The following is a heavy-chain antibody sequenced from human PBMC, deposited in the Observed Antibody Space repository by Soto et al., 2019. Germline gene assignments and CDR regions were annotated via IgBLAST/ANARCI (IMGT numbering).Heavy chain of an antibody. CDR1: GGSISSGGYY. CDR3: PRDGPLDYFDY. Sequence: QVQLQESGPGLVKPSQTLSLTCTVSGGSISSGGYYWSWIRQHPGKGLEWIGYIYYSGSTYYNPSLRSRVTTSVDTSKNQFSLKLSSVTAADTAVYYCPRDGPLDYFDYWGQGTLVTVSS. CDR2: IYYSGST. J-gene: IGHJ4*02. V-gene: IGHV4-31*03.